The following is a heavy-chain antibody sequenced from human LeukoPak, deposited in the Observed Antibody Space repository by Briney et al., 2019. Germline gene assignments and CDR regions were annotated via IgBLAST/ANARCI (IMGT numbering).Heavy chain of an antibody. D-gene: IGHD3-3*01. CDR1: GYTFTSYG. Sequence: ASVKVSCMASGYTFTSYGISWVRQPPGRGLEWMGWISAYSGNTNYAQKLQGRVAMTTDTSTSTAYMELRSLRSDDTAVYYCARVAITIFGVVIPIDYWGQGTLVTVSS. CDR2: ISAYSGNT. V-gene: IGHV1-18*01. CDR3: ARVAITIFGVVIPIDY. J-gene: IGHJ4*02.